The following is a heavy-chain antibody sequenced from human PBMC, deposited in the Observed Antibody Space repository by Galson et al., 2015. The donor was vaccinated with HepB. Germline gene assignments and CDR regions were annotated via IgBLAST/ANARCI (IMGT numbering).Heavy chain of an antibody. Sequence: QSGAEVKKPGASVKVSCTASGYTFSNYAMNWVRQAPGQGLEWMGWINTNTGNTKFAQDFTGRFVFSMDTSVSTAYLQISDLKPDDTAVYYCTRGGSSFDVWGQGTLVTVSS. CDR2: INTNTGNT. J-gene: IGHJ4*02. CDR1: GYTFSNYA. D-gene: IGHD3-10*01. V-gene: IGHV7-4-1*02. CDR3: TRGGSSFDV.